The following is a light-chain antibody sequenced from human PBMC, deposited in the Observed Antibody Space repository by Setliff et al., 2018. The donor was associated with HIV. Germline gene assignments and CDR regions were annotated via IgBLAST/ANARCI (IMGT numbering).Light chain of an antibody. CDR2: SNN. V-gene: IGLV1-40*01. CDR3: CSYAGSTSFDV. CDR1: SSNIGAGYD. J-gene: IGLJ1*01. Sequence: QSVLTQPPSVSGAPGQRVTISCTGSSSNIGAGYDVHWYQQLPGTAPKLLIYSNNNWPSGVPDRFSGSKSGDAAFLTISGLQPDDEADYYCCSYAGSTSFDVFGTGTKVTVL.